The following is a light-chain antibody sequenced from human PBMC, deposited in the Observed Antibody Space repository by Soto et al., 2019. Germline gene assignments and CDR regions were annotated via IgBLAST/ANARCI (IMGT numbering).Light chain of an antibody. Sequence: QSVLTQPASVSGSPGQSITISCTGTSSDVGIYNYVSWYQHHPGKAPKLILYEVTHRPSGVSNRFSGSKSGNTASLTISGIRAEDGAYYFCPSYYSVNAPYVFATGT. V-gene: IGLV2-14*01. CDR1: SSDVGIYNY. J-gene: IGLJ1*01. CDR3: PSYYSVNAPYV. CDR2: EVT.